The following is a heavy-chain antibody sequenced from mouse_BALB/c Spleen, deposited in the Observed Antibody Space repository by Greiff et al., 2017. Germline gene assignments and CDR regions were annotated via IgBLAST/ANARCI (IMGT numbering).Heavy chain of an antibody. Sequence: EVMLVESGGGLVKPGGSLKLSCAASGFTFSSYAMSWVRQTPEKRLEWVASISSGGSTYYPDSVKGRFTISRDNARNILYLQMSSLRSEDTAMYYCASHYYGSSYGYFDYWGQGTTLTVSS. J-gene: IGHJ2*01. CDR3: ASHYYGSSYGYFDY. D-gene: IGHD1-1*01. CDR1: GFTFSSYA. V-gene: IGHV5-6-5*01. CDR2: ISSGGST.